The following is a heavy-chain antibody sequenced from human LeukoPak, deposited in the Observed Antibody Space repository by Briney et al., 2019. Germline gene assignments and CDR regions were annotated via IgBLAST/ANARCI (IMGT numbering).Heavy chain of an antibody. D-gene: IGHD1-26*01. CDR3: AKDRTVGASYWYFDL. Sequence: GGSLRLSCAASAFTFSSYTMSWVRQAPGKGLEWVSAIGGSGGSTYYADSVKGRFTISRDSSKNTLFLHMNTLRAEDTAIYYCAKDRTVGASYWYFDLWAVAPWSLSPQ. CDR2: IGGSGGST. V-gene: IGHV3-23*01. CDR1: AFTFSSYT. J-gene: IGHJ2*01.